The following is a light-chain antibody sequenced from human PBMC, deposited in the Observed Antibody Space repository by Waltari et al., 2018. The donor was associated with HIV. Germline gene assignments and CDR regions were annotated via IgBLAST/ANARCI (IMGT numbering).Light chain of an antibody. CDR1: STDVAGYNY. V-gene: IGLV2-14*03. CDR2: DVS. Sequence: QSALTQPASVSGSPGQSIAISCTGSSTDVAGYNYVSWYQQHPGKAPRLMIYDVSTRPSGVSDRFSGSKSGDTASLTISGLQPEDEADYYCESYTSTSVWVFGGGTRLTVL. J-gene: IGLJ3*02. CDR3: ESYTSTSVWV.